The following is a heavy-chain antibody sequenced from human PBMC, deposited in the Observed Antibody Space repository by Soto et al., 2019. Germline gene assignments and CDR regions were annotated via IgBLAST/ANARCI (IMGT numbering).Heavy chain of an antibody. V-gene: IGHV3-7*03. D-gene: IGHD3-16*01. CDR3: ARTGWPQSSYYFDY. Sequence: GGSLRLSCAASGFRFSLFWMSWVRQTPGKGLEWVANINEDGSEKFFADSVKGRFTISRDNAKNSLSLQMNSLTADDTAVYYCARTGWPQSSYYFDYWGQGALVTVSS. CDR2: INEDGSEK. J-gene: IGHJ4*02. CDR1: GFRFSLFW.